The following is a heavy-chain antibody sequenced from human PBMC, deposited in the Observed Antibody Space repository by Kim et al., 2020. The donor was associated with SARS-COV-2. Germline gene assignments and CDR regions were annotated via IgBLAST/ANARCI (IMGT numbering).Heavy chain of an antibody. Sequence: STYYTPAPKSRITISVDTSKNQFSLKLSSVTAADTAVYYCARVAKHAFDIWGQGTMVTVSS. CDR3: ARVAKHAFDI. CDR2: ST. V-gene: IGHV4-39*01. J-gene: IGHJ3*02.